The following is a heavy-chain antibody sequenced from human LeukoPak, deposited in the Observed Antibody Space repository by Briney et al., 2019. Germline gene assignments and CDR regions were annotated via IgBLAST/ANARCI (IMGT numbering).Heavy chain of an antibody. V-gene: IGHV3-64*01. CDR1: RFTFSNYA. J-gene: IGHJ4*02. CDR3: ARDPIPRSYYDILTGYVDY. CDR2: ISSNGGNT. Sequence: GGSLRLSCAASRFTFSNYAMHWVRQAPGKGLEHVSAISSNGGNTHYANSVKGRFTISRDNSKNTLYLQMGSLRAEDTAVYYCARDPIPRSYYDILTGYVDYWGQGTLVTVSS. D-gene: IGHD3-9*01.